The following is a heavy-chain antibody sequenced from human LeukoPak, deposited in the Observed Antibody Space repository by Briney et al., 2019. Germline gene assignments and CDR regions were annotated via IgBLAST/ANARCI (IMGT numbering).Heavy chain of an antibody. Sequence: SETLSLTCTVSGGSISGNYWSWIRQPPGKELEWIGYIFYSGTTTYNPSLKSRVTISVDTSKNQFSLKLTSVTAADTAVYYCARTEVVPGAFGAFDIWGQGTMVTVSS. CDR3: ARTEVVPGAFGAFDI. CDR1: GGSISGNY. J-gene: IGHJ3*02. D-gene: IGHD2-2*01. V-gene: IGHV4-59*01. CDR2: IFYSGTT.